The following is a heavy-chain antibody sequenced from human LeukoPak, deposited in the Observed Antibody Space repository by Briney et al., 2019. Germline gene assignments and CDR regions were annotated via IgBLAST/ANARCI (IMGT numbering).Heavy chain of an antibody. J-gene: IGHJ4*02. Sequence: PGGSLRLSCTASGFIFNSYGMHWVRQAPGKGLEWVAFIRYDGSNKCYADSVKGRFTISRDNSKNTLYLQMNSLRVEDTAVYYCATLPYYYDSSGSYYFDYWGQGTLVTVSS. CDR1: GFIFNSYG. D-gene: IGHD3-22*01. CDR2: IRYDGSNK. V-gene: IGHV3-30*02. CDR3: ATLPYYYDSSGSYYFDY.